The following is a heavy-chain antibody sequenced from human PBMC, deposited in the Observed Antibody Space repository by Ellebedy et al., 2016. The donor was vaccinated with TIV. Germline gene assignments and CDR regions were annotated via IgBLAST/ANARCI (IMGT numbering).Heavy chain of an antibody. J-gene: IGHJ6*02. CDR1: GGTFSSYA. CDR3: ARDPRPKFAYGMDV. D-gene: IGHD3-10*01. Sequence: SVKVSXXASGGTFSSYAISWVRQAPGQGLEWMGGIIPIFGTANYAQKFQGRVTITADESTSTAYMELSSLRSEDTAVYYCARDPRPKFAYGMDVWGQGTTVTVSS. V-gene: IGHV1-69*13. CDR2: IIPIFGTA.